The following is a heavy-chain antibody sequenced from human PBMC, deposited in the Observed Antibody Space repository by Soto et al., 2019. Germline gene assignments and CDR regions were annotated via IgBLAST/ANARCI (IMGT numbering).Heavy chain of an antibody. CDR2: ISYDGSNK. CDR3: ARRIQPYYFDY. D-gene: IGHD5-18*01. J-gene: IGHJ4*02. V-gene: IGHV3-30-3*01. Sequence: QVQLVESGGGVVQPGRSLRLSCAASGFTFSSYAMHWVRQAPGKGLEWVGVISYDGSNKYYADSVKGRFTISRDNSKNTLYLQMNSLRAEDTAVYYCARRIQPYYFDYWGQGTLVTVSS. CDR1: GFTFSSYA.